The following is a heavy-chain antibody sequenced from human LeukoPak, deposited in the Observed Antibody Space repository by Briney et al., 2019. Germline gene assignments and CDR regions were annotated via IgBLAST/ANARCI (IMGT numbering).Heavy chain of an antibody. Sequence: SEALSPTCTVSGGSISSSSYYWGWIRQPPGKGLEWIGSIYYSGSTYYNPSLKSRVTISVDTSKNQFSLKLSSVTAADTAVYYCARLVDIVVVPAATAFDPWGQGTLVTVSS. V-gene: IGHV4-39*01. CDR1: GGSISSSSYY. J-gene: IGHJ5*02. CDR2: IYYSGST. CDR3: ARLVDIVVVPAATAFDP. D-gene: IGHD2-2*03.